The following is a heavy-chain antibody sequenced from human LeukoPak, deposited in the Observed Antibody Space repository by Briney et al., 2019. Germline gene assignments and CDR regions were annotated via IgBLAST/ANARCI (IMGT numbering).Heavy chain of an antibody. J-gene: IGHJ4*02. V-gene: IGHV4-59*01. CDR2: IYYSGST. D-gene: IGHD6-25*01. CDR1: GGSISSYY. CDR3: ARDPATQLFDY. Sequence: SETLSLTCTVSGGSISSYYWSWIRQPPGKGLEWIGYIYYSGSTNYNPSLKSRVTISVDTSKNQFSLKLSSVTAADTAVYYCARDPATQLFDYWGQGTLVTVSS.